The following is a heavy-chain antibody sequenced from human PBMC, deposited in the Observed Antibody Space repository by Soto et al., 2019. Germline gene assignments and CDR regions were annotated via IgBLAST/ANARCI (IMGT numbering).Heavy chain of an antibody. D-gene: IGHD6-13*01. CDR1: GFTFSSYA. CDR2: ISGSGGST. CDR3: AKDEVSSSSWYRGFDY. V-gene: IGHV3-23*01. Sequence: GGSLRLSCAASGFTFSSYAMSWVRQAPGKGLEWVSAISGSGGSTYYADSVKGRFTISRDNSKNTLYLQMNSLRADDTAVYYCAKDEVSSSSWYRGFDYWGQGTLVTVSS. J-gene: IGHJ4*02.